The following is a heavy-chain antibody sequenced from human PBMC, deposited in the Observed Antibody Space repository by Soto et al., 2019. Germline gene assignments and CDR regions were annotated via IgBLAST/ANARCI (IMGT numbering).Heavy chain of an antibody. CDR2: LTADSDDT. CDR1: GFTFSTHT. D-gene: IGHD1-1*01. CDR3: AKGLDRASLDF. J-gene: IGHJ4*02. Sequence: EVQLLEFGGTLVQPGGSLRLSCVASGFTFSTHTMNWVRQAPGKGLEWVSRLTADSDDTSYADSIKGRFTISRDNSKNTLYLQMNSLRAEDTAIYYCAKGLDRASLDFWGQGALVTVSS. V-gene: IGHV3-23*01.